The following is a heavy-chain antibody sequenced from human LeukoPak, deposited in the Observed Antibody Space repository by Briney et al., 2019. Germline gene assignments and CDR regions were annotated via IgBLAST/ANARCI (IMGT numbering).Heavy chain of an antibody. J-gene: IGHJ5*02. V-gene: IGHV3-30*03. CDR2: ISYDGSSK. D-gene: IGHD4-17*01. Sequence: GGSLRLSCAASGFTFRNYAMHWVRQAPGKGLDWVAVISYDGSSKYYADSVRGRFTVSRDDSKSTLYLQMNSLRDEDTAVYYCASAGSTTLTRWFDHWGQGSLVTVSS. CDR1: GFTFRNYA. CDR3: ASAGSTTLTRWFDH.